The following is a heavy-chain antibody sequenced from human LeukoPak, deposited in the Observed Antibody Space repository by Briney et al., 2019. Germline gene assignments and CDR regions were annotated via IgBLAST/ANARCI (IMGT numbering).Heavy chain of an antibody. D-gene: IGHD4-17*01. V-gene: IGHV3-49*03. CDR3: TRGTYGDYLYYYYYMDV. J-gene: IGHJ6*03. Sequence: PGGSLRLSCTGSGFTFGDYAMSWFRQAPGKGLEWVGFIRSKAYGGTTEYAASVEGRFTISRDDSKSIAYLQMNSLKTEDTAVYYCTRGTYGDYLYYYYYMDVWGKGTTVTVSS. CDR1: GFTFGDYA. CDR2: IRSKAYGGTT.